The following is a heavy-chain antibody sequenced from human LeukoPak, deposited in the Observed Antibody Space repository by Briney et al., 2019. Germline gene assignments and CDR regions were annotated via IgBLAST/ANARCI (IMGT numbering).Heavy chain of an antibody. J-gene: IGHJ5*02. Sequence: SETLSLTCTVSGGSISSYYWSWIRQPAGKGLEWIGRIYTSGSTNYNPSLKSRVTMSVDTSKNQFSLKLSSVTAADTAVYYCAXXXXXXXXXXYYRISRFDPWGQGTLVTVSS. CDR1: GGSISSYY. D-gene: IGHD3-10*01. CDR3: AXXXXXXXXXXYYRISRFDP. CDR2: IYTSGST. V-gene: IGHV4-4*07.